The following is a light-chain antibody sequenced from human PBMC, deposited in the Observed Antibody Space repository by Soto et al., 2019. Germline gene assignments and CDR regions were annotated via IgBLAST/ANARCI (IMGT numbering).Light chain of an antibody. V-gene: IGKV1-12*01. Sequence: IPFTQSPSSLSTSVRDRVTITCRASQGISRWLTWYQQKPGKAPKLLIYAASSLQSGVPSRFSGSGSGTDFTLTISSLQPEDFATYYCQQANSLPITFGQGTRLEI. CDR1: QGISRW. J-gene: IGKJ5*01. CDR2: AAS. CDR3: QQANSLPIT.